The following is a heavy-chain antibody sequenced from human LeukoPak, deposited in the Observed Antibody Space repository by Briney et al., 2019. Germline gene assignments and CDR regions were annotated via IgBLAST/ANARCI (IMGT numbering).Heavy chain of an antibody. Sequence: SETLSLICTVSSYSISNGYYRGWVRQPPGKGREWIGSIYHSGSTNYNPSLKSRVTISVDTSKNQFSLKLSSVTATDTAVYYCARGAIAAAGDWFDPWGQGTLVTVSS. CDR1: SYSISNGYY. J-gene: IGHJ5*02. D-gene: IGHD6-13*01. CDR3: ARGAIAAAGDWFDP. V-gene: IGHV4-38-2*02. CDR2: IYHSGST.